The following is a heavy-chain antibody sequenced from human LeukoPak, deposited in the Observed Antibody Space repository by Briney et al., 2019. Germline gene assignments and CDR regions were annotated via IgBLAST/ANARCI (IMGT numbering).Heavy chain of an antibody. Sequence: GASVKVSCKVSGYPFSTSTYDINWVRQAPGQGLEWMGWMNPNSGNTGYAQKFQGRVTMTRDTSTSTVYMELGSLRYEDTAVYYCARVTHDYSNNVGAFDIWGQGTMVTVSS. CDR2: MNPNSGNT. D-gene: IGHD4-11*01. V-gene: IGHV1-8*02. CDR1: GYPFSTSTYD. J-gene: IGHJ3*02. CDR3: ARVTHDYSNNVGAFDI.